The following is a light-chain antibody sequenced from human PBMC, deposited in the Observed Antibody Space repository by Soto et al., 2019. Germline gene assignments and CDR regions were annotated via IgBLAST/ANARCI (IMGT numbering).Light chain of an antibody. Sequence: DIHLTQSPSSLSASVGDRVTISCRATQGIGTYLTWYQQKPGRAPNLLTYDASTLQTGAPSRFSGRASATDFTLTISSLQPEDVGTYFCQQTYSTPPWTFGQGTRVEI. J-gene: IGKJ1*01. V-gene: IGKV1-39*01. CDR2: DAS. CDR3: QQTYSTPPWT. CDR1: QGIGTY.